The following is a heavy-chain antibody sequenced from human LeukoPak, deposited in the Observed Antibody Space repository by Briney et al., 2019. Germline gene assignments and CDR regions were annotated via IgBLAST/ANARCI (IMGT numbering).Heavy chain of an antibody. J-gene: IGHJ4*02. CDR1: GFAFSIYA. CDR3: AKDLTTVTSQGDY. CDR2: ISSYGHSHST. V-gene: IGHV3-23*01. D-gene: IGHD4-17*01. Sequence: PGGSLRLSCAASGFAFSIYAMSWVRQAPGKGLVWVSAISSYGHSHSTYYADSVKGRFTISRDNSKNTLSLQMNSLRPEDTAIYYCAKDLTTVTSQGDYWGQGTVVTVPS.